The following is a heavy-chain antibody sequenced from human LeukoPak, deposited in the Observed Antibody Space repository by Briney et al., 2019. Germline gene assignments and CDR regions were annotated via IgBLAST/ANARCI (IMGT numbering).Heavy chain of an antibody. CDR2: IDQSGST. V-gene: IGHV4-34*01. CDR1: GGSISSYY. J-gene: IGHJ4*02. Sequence: SETLSLTCTVSGGSISSYYWTWIRQPPGKGLEWIGGIDQSGSTNYNPSLKSRVTISIDTSKNQFSLKLRSVTAADTAVYYCARQESGYYYDGSGFPDWGQGTLVTVSS. CDR3: ARQESGYYYDGSGFPD. D-gene: IGHD3-22*01.